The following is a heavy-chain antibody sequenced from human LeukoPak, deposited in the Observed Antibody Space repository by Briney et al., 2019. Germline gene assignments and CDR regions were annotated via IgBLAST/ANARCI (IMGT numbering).Heavy chain of an antibody. CDR1: GFTFSSYA. Sequence: PGGSLRLSCAASGFTFSSYAMSWVRQAPGKGLEWVSAISGSGGSTYYADSVKGRFTISRDNSKNTLYLQMNSLRAEDTAVYYCAKLPTKDYYYGMDVWGQGTTVTVSS. CDR2: ISGSGGST. V-gene: IGHV3-23*01. D-gene: IGHD5-12*01. CDR3: AKLPTKDYYYGMDV. J-gene: IGHJ6*02.